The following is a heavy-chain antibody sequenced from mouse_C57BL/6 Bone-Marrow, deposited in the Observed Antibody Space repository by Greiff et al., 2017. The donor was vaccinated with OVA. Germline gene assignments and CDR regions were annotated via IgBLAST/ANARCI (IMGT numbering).Heavy chain of an antibody. J-gene: IGHJ2*01. V-gene: IGHV5-6*01. CDR1: GFTFSSYG. Sequence: EVQLVESGGDLVKPGGSLKLSCAASGFTFSSYGMSWVRQTPEQRLEWVATISSGGSYTYYPDSVKGRFTISRDNAKNTLYLQMSSLKAEDTAMYYCARHRDYGSFFDYWGQGTTLTVSS. D-gene: IGHD1-1*01. CDR3: ARHRDYGSFFDY. CDR2: ISSGGSYT.